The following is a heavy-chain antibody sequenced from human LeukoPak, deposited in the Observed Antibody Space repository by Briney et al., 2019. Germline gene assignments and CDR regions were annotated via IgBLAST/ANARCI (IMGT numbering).Heavy chain of an antibody. Sequence: SETLSLTCAVYGGSFSGYYWSWIRQPPGKGLEWIGEINHSGSTNYNPSLKSRVTISVDTSKNQFSLKLSSVTAADTAVYYCARMICGGGRSCYYDYWGQGTLVTVSS. D-gene: IGHD2-15*01. CDR2: INHSGST. V-gene: IGHV4-34*01. CDR1: GGSFSGYY. J-gene: IGHJ4*02. CDR3: ARMICGGGRSCYYDY.